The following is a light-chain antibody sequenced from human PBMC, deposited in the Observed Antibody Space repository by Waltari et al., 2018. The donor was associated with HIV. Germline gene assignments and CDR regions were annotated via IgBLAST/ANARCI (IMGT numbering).Light chain of an antibody. CDR1: IRDVGGYTY. J-gene: IGLJ3*02. Sequence: QSALTQPASVAGSPAQSITLSCTRTIRDVGGYTYVSWYLHHPGKAPKRMIYEVTNRPSGVSYRFSGSKSGNTASLTIYGLQAEDEADYYCSSYTSSSTLWVFGGGTKLTVL. CDR2: EVT. V-gene: IGLV2-14*01. CDR3: SSYTSSSTLWV.